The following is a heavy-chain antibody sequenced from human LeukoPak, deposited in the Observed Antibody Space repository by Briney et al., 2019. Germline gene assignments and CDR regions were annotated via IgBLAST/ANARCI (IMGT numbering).Heavy chain of an antibody. J-gene: IGHJ5*02. CDR3: VRGRGSYGWFDP. V-gene: IGHV3-23*01. CDR2: ISGSGGST. D-gene: IGHD3-10*01. CDR1: GFTFNSYA. Sequence: GGSLRLSCAASGFTFNSYAMSWVRQAPGKGLEWVSAISGSGGSTFYADSVKGRFTISRDDAKNTVDLQMNSLRGEDTAVYYCVRGRGSYGWFDPWGQGTPVTVSS.